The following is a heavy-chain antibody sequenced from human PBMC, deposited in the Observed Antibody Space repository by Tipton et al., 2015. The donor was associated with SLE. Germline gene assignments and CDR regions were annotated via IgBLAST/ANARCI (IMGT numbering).Heavy chain of an antibody. Sequence: LRLSCAVYGGSFSGYYWSWIRQPPGKGLEWIGEINHSGSTNYNPSLKSRVTISVGTSKNQFSLKLSSVTAADTAVYYCARGHTAMVGSLYYYGMDVWGQGTTVTVSS. V-gene: IGHV4-34*01. CDR3: ARGHTAMVGSLYYYGMDV. CDR2: INHSGST. D-gene: IGHD5-18*01. J-gene: IGHJ6*02. CDR1: GGSFSGYY.